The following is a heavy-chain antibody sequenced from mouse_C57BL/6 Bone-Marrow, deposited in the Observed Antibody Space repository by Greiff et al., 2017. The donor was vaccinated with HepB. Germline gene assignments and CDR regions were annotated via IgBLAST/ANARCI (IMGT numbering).Heavy chain of an antibody. CDR2: IDPSDSYT. CDR3: VYYDCASFAY. J-gene: IGHJ3*01. CDR1: GYTFTSYW. Sequence: QVQLQQSGAELVMPGASVKLSCKASGYTFTSYWMHWVKQRPGQGLEWIGEIDPSDSYTNYNQKFKGKSTLTVDKSSSTAYMQLSSLTSEDSAVYYCVYYDCASFAYWGQGPLVPVSA. D-gene: IGHD2-4*01. V-gene: IGHV1-69*01.